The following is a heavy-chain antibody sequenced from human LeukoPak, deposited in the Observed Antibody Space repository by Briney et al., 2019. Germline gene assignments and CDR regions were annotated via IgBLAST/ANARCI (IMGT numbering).Heavy chain of an antibody. Sequence: QPGGSLRLSCAASGSAFSRTWIHWVRQAPGKGLVWVSHANNDASRTTYADSVRGRFTISRDNAKNTVSLQMNSLRAEDTGVYYCASDGAYAMAVWGQGTTVTVSS. CDR3: ASDGAYAMAV. CDR2: ANNDASRT. J-gene: IGHJ6*02. CDR1: GSAFSRTW. D-gene: IGHD1-26*01. V-gene: IGHV3-74*01.